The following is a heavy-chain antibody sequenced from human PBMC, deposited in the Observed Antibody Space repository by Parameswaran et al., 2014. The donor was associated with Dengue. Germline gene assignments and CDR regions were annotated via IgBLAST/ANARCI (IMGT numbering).Heavy chain of an antibody. Sequence: GESLKISCAASGFTFSNAWMNWVRQAPGKGLDWVGRIKSKTDGATTDYAAPVQGRFTISRDDSKNTLYLQMNSLKTEDTAVYYCTTEGDFYVSATYSTWFDPWGQGIVVTVSS. V-gene: IGHV3-15*01. CDR3: TTEGDFYVSATYSTWFDP. CDR2: IKSKTDGATT. D-gene: IGHD3-10*01. J-gene: IGHJ5*02. CDR1: GFTFSNAW.